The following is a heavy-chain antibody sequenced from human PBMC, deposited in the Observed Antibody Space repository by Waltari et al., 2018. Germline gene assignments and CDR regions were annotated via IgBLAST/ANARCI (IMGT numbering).Heavy chain of an antibody. CDR2: INPNSGGT. D-gene: IGHD3-10*01. V-gene: IGHV1-2*02. CDR3: ARGISLLLWFGEVPSLNYFDY. Sequence: QVQLVQSGAEVKKPGASVKVSCKASGYTFTGYYMHWVRQAPGHGLGWMGWINPNSGGTNYAQKFQGRVTMTRDTSISTAYMELSRLRSDDTAVYYCARGISLLLWFGEVPSLNYFDYWGQGTLVTVSS. J-gene: IGHJ4*02. CDR1: GYTFTGYY.